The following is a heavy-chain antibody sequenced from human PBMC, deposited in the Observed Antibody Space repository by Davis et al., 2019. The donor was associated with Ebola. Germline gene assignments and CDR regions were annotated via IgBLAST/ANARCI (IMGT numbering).Heavy chain of an antibody. CDR1: GFTFSAHV. CDR2: ISIDSRTT. D-gene: IGHD2-15*01. Sequence: GGSLRLSCAASGFTFSAHVINWVCQAPGKGPEWVSTISIDSRTTHYADSVKGRFTISRDNSKNTLYLQMNSLRAEDKAVYYCARDRPLGYCSGGSCYDCYYGMDVWGQGTTVTVS. V-gene: IGHV3-23*01. CDR3: ARDRPLGYCSGGSCYDCYYGMDV. J-gene: IGHJ6*02.